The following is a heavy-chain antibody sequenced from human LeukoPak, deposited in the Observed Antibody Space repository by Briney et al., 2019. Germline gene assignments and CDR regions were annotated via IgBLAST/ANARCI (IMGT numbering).Heavy chain of an antibody. CDR1: GFTFTTYA. J-gene: IGHJ4*02. Sequence: AGGSLRLSCAASGFTFTTYAMSWVRQAPEKGLEWVSGISVSGGTTFYADSVKGRFTISRDNSKNTLYLQMNSLRAEDTAVYCCAKEYNSGDWGQGTLVTVSS. D-gene: IGHD1-1*01. V-gene: IGHV3-23*01. CDR2: ISVSGGTT. CDR3: AKEYNSGD.